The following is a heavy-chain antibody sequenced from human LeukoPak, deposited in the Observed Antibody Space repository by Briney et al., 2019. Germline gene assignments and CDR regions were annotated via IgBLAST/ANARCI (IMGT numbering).Heavy chain of an antibody. J-gene: IGHJ4*02. D-gene: IGHD6-19*01. CDR3: ARDFEQWLAY. CDR1: GFTFSSYS. Sequence: GGSLRLSCAASGFTFSSYSMNWVRQAPGKGLEWVSVIYSGGSTYYADSVKGRFTISRDNSKNTLYLQMNSLRAEDTAVYYCARDFEQWLAYWGQGTLVTVSS. V-gene: IGHV3-53*01. CDR2: IYSGGST.